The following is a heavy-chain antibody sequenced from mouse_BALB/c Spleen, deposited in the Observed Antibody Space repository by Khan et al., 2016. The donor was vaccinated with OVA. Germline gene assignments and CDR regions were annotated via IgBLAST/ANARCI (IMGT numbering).Heavy chain of an antibody. CDR1: GYSITSGYA. CDR2: ISYSGVT. Sequence: EVQLQESGPGLVKPSQSLSLTCTVTGYSITSGYAWNWIRQFPGNKLEWMGYISYSGVTSYTPSLKSRISITRDTSKNQFFLQLNSVTTEDTATYYCARGNYYGYYFDYWGPSTTLTISS. CDR3: ARGNYYGYYFDY. V-gene: IGHV3-2*02. J-gene: IGHJ2*01. D-gene: IGHD1-1*01.